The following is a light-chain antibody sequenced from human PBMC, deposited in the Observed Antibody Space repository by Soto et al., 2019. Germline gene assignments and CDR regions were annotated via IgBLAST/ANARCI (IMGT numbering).Light chain of an antibody. Sequence: EVMMTQSPLSLPVTLGQPASISCRSSQTLVFSDGNIYVSWFQQRPGQSPRRLIYKVSNRDSGVPDRFSGSGSGTDFTLKITRVEVEDVGVYYCMQGTGWPWTFGQGTKVEI. CDR3: MQGTGWPWT. J-gene: IGKJ1*01. CDR2: KVS. CDR1: QTLVFSDGNIY. V-gene: IGKV2-30*01.